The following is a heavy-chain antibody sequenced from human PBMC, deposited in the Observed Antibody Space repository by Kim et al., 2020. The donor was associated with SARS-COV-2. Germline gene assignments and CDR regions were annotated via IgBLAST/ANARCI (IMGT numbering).Heavy chain of an antibody. D-gene: IGHD6-6*01. J-gene: IGHJ5*02. V-gene: IGHV4-4*02. Sequence: SETLSLTCTVSGGSISSNDWWSWVRQSPGKGLGGLGEIYNRGTTTYSPSLKSRVTISVDKSKNQFSLKINSVTAADTAVYYCVRELDSRSSTYFDPWGQGTQVTVSS. CDR1: GGSISSNDW. CDR3: VRELDSRSSTYFDP. CDR2: IYNRGTT.